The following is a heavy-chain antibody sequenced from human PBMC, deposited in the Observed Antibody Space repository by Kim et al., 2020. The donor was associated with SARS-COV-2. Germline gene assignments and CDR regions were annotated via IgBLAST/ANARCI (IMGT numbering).Heavy chain of an antibody. CDR2: IRSKANSYAT. CDR1: GFTFSGSA. V-gene: IGHV3-73*01. D-gene: IGHD3-22*01. Sequence: GGSLRLSCAASGFTFSGSAMHWVRQASGKGLEWVGRIRSKANSYATAYAASVKGRFTISRDDSKNTAYLQMNSLKTEDTAVYYCTSFSTYYYDSSGYTVDYWGQGTLVTVSS. J-gene: IGHJ4*02. CDR3: TSFSTYYYDSSGYTVDY.